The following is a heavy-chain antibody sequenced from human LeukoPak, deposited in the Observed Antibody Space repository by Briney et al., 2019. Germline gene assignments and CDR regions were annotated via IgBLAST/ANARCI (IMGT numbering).Heavy chain of an antibody. Sequence: SETLSLTCTVSGGSISSYYRSWIRQPPGKGLEWIGYIYYSGSTNYNPSLKSRVTISVDTSKNQLSLKLRSVTAADTAVYYCARYYDSSGSFDYWGQGILVAVSS. CDR1: GGSISSYY. V-gene: IGHV4-59*08. CDR3: ARYYDSSGSFDY. D-gene: IGHD3-22*01. J-gene: IGHJ4*02. CDR2: IYYSGST.